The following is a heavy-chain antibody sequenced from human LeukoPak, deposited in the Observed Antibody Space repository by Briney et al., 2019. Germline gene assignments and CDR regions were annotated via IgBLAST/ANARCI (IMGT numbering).Heavy chain of an antibody. V-gene: IGHV4-34*12. CDR2: IIYSGNS. Sequence: SETLSLTCAVYGESFSGYSRNWIRQPPGKGLEWIGEIIYSGNSNYNPSLEGRVTMSVDTSKKQFSLKLTSVTAADTAVYYCAKSGGEYGDYIEAFDIWGQGTMVTVSS. J-gene: IGHJ3*02. D-gene: IGHD4-17*01. CDR1: GESFSGYS. CDR3: AKSGGEYGDYIEAFDI.